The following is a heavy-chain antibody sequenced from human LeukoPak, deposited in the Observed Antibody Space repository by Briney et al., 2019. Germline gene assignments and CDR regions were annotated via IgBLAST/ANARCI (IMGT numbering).Heavy chain of an antibody. J-gene: IGHJ4*02. D-gene: IGHD1-26*01. CDR1: GGSFSGYY. Sequence: SETLSLTCAVYGGSFSGYYWSWIRQPPGKGLEWIGEINHSGSTNYNPSLKSRVTISVDTSKNQFSLKLSSVTAADTAVYYCARRAGAQKYYFDYWGQGTLVTVSS. V-gene: IGHV4-34*01. CDR2: INHSGST. CDR3: ARRAGAQKYYFDY.